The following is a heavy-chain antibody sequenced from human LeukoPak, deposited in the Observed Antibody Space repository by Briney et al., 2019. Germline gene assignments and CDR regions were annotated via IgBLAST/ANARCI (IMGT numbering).Heavy chain of an antibody. Sequence: PSQTLSLTCTVSGGSISSGSYYWSWIRQPAGKGLEWIGRIYTSGSTNYNPSLKSRVTISVDTSKNQFSLKLSSVTAADTAVYYCARDGFGDIMVRGVISDAFDIWGQGTMVTVSS. CDR1: GGSISSGSYY. CDR2: IYTSGST. D-gene: IGHD3-10*01. CDR3: ARDGFGDIMVRGVISDAFDI. J-gene: IGHJ3*02. V-gene: IGHV4-61*02.